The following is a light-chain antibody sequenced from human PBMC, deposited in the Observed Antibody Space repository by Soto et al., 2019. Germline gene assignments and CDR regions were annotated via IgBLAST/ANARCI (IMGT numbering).Light chain of an antibody. CDR2: GNI. Sequence: QSVLTQPPSVSGAPGQRVAISCTGSRSNIGAGYDVHWYQQLPGTAPKLLIYGNINRPSGVPDQFSGSKSGTSASLAITGLLAEDEGDYYCQSYDNSLSGPYVFGTGTKVTVL. V-gene: IGLV1-40*01. CDR1: RSNIGAGYD. CDR3: QSYDNSLSGPYV. J-gene: IGLJ1*01.